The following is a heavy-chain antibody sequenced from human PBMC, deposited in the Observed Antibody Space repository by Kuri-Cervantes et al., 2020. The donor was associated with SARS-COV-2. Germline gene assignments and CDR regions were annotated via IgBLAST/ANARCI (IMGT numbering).Heavy chain of an antibody. V-gene: IGHV3-30-3*01. J-gene: IGHJ4*02. Sequence: GESLKISCAASGFTFSSYAMHWVRQAPGKGLEWVAVISYDGSNKYYADSVKGRFTIYRDNSKNTLYLQMNSLRAEDTAVYYGTTQGTIYYYDTLWGQGTLVTVSS. CDR1: GFTFSSYA. CDR3: TTQGTIYYYDTL. CDR2: ISYDGSNK. D-gene: IGHD3-22*01.